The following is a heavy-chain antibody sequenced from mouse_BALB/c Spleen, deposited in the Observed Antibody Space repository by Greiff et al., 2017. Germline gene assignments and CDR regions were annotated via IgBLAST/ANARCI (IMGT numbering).Heavy chain of an antibody. CDR2: ISSGGGST. J-gene: IGHJ3*01. CDR1: GFAFSSYD. V-gene: IGHV5-12-1*01. Sequence: EVQLVESGGGLVKPGGSLKLSCAASGFAFSSYDMSWVRQTPEKRLGWVAYISSGGGSTYYPDTVKGRFTISRDNAKNTLYLQMSSLKSEDTAMYYCARGGRFAYWGQGTLVTVSA. CDR3: ARGGRFAY.